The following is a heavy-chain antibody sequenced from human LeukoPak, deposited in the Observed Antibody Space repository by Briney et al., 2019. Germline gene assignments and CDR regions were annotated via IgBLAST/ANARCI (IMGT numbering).Heavy chain of an antibody. V-gene: IGHV3-23*01. J-gene: IGHJ6*03. Sequence: GGSLRLSCAASGFTFSSYATSWVRQAPGKGLEWVSAISGSGGSTYYADSVKGRFTISRDNSKNTLYLQMNSLRAEDTAVYYCAKELPDRAFYYYYMDVWGKGTTVTVSS. CDR2: ISGSGGST. CDR1: GFTFSSYA. CDR3: AKELPDRAFYYYYMDV. D-gene: IGHD3-3*02.